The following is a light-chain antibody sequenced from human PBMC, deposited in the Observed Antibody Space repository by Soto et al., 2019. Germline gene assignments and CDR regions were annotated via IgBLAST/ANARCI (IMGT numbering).Light chain of an antibody. CDR1: QSIGLA. CDR2: DAS. V-gene: IGKV3-11*01. Sequence: EIVLTQSPVTLSLSPGERATLSCRASQSIGLAIAWYQHKPGQAPRLLIFDASQRATGIPASFRGSGSGTDFTLSISSLEPEDFAVYYCQQRTDRPPWTFGQGTKVESK. J-gene: IGKJ1*01. CDR3: QQRTDRPPWT.